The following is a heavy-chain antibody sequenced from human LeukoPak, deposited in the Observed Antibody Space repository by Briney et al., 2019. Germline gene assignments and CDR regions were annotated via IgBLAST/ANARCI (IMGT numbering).Heavy chain of an antibody. Sequence: GGSLRLSCAASGFTFSRYWMRWVRQAPGKGLVWVSRIKFDGSWTNYVDSVKGRFTISRDNAKSTLYLQMNSLRAEDTGVYYCVRDGDGYNFDNWGQGTLVTVSS. CDR3: VRDGDGYNFDN. CDR1: GFTFSRYW. J-gene: IGHJ4*02. D-gene: IGHD5-24*01. V-gene: IGHV3-74*01. CDR2: IKFDGSWT.